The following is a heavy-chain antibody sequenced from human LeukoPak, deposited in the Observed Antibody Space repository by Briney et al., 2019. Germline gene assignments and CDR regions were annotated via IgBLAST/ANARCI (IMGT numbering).Heavy chain of an antibody. CDR3: TSGYYEGPDDAFDI. J-gene: IGHJ3*02. CDR2: IRSKANSYAT. Sequence: GGSLRLSCAASGFTFSGSAMHWVRQASGKGLEWVGRIRSKANSYATAYAASVKGRFTISRDDSKNTAYLQMNSLKTEDTAVYYCTSGYYEGPDDAFDIWGQGTMVTVSS. D-gene: IGHD3-3*01. V-gene: IGHV3-73*01. CDR1: GFTFSGSA.